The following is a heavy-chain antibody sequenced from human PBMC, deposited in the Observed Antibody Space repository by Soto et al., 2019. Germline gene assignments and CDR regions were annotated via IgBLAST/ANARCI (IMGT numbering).Heavy chain of an antibody. Sequence: GEAVKISGEGSGYSFTSYWRGWVRQMPGKGLEWMGIIYPGDSDIRYSPSFQGQVTISADKSISTAYLQWSGLKASDTALYYCARQLPYGGNSYYGMDVWGKGTTVTVS. CDR2: IYPGDSDI. V-gene: IGHV5-51*01. D-gene: IGHD2-15*01. J-gene: IGHJ6*04. CDR1: GYSFTSYW. CDR3: ARQLPYGGNSYYGMDV.